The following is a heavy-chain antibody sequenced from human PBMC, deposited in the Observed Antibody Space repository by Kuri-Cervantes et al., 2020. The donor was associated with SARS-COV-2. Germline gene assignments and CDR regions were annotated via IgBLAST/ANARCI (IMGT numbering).Heavy chain of an antibody. Sequence: GESLKISCAASGFTLNSYEMNWVRQAPGKGLEWLSYIGNTDSTTYYADSVKGRFTISRDNAKNLLYLQMNSLRAEDTALYYCARDLSQYGDPGFDFWGQGTLVTVSS. V-gene: IGHV3-48*03. CDR1: GFTLNSYE. CDR2: IGNTDSTT. CDR3: ARDLSQYGDPGFDF. D-gene: IGHD4-17*01. J-gene: IGHJ4*02.